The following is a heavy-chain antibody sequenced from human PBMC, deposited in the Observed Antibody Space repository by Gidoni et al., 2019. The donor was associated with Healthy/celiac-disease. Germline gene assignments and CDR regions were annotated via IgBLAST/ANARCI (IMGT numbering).Heavy chain of an antibody. V-gene: IGHV3-33*01. CDR1: GFTLSSYG. D-gene: IGHD3-10*01. CDR3: ARYRSYYVSGCYLDY. CDR2: IWVDVSNK. Sequence: EQLVESRGGVVQTGRSLRPSCDAYGFTLSSYGRHWVRLAPGKGLEWVAVIWVDVSNKYYADSVKGRFTISRDNSKNTLYRQMNSLRSEDTAVYYCARYRSYYVSGCYLDYWGQGTLVTVSS. J-gene: IGHJ4*02.